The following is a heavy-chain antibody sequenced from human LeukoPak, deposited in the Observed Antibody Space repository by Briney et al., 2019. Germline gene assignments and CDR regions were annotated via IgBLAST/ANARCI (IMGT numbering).Heavy chain of an antibody. D-gene: IGHD3-22*01. V-gene: IGHV4-59*01. Sequence: KPSETLSLTCTVSGGSISSYYWGWIRQPPGKGLEWIGYIYYSGSTNYNPSLKSRVTISVDTSKNQFSLKLSSVTAADTAVYYCAGWAVGLDNYYDSRTDDYWGQGTLVTVSS. J-gene: IGHJ4*02. CDR3: AGWAVGLDNYYDSRTDDY. CDR1: GGSISSYY. CDR2: IYYSGST.